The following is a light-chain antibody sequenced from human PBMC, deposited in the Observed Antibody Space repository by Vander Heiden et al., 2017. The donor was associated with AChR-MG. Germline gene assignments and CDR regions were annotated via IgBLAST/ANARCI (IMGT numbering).Light chain of an antibody. CDR3: CSYAGSSTFVV. Sequence: QSDLTQPASVSGSPGQSITISCTETSSDVRRYNLVSWYQQHPGKAPKLMIYEGSNRPSGVSSRFSGSKSGNTASLTISGLQAEDEADYYCCSYAGSSTFVVFGGGTKLTVL. V-gene: IGLV2-23*01. CDR2: EGS. J-gene: IGLJ2*01. CDR1: SSDVRRYNL.